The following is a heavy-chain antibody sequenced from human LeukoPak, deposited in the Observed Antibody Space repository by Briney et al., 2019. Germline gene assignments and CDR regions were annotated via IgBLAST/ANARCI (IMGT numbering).Heavy chain of an antibody. D-gene: IGHD1-26*01. CDR3: ARYCGSYGY. CDR2: IYYSGST. CDR1: VGSISSGSYY. J-gene: IGHJ4*02. Sequence: SETLSLTCTVSVGSISSGSYYWGWIRQPPGKGLEWIGSIYYSGSTYYNPSLKSRVTISVDTSKNQFSLKLSSVTAADTAVYYCARYCGSYGYWGQGTLVTVSS. V-gene: IGHV4-39*01.